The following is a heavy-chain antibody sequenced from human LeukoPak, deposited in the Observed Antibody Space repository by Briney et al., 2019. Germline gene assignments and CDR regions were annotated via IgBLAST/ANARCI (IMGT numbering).Heavy chain of an antibody. CDR3: ARGSGDYGDEPNDY. V-gene: IGHV1-18*01. CDR2: ISAYNGNT. CDR1: GYTFTSYG. D-gene: IGHD4-17*01. J-gene: IGHJ4*02. Sequence: GASVKVSCKASGYTFTSYGISWVRQAPGQGLEWMGWISAYNGNTNYAQKLQGRVTITADESTSTAYMELSSLRSEDTAVYYCARGSGDYGDEPNDYWGQGTLVTVSS.